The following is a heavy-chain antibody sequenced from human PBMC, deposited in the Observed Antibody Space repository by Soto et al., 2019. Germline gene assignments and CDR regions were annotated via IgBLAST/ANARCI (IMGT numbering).Heavy chain of an antibody. Sequence: PSQTLSLTCAISGDSVSSNSAAWNWIRQSPSRGLEWLGRTYYRSKWYNDYAVSVKSRITINPDTSKNQFSLQLNSVTPEDTAVYYFARDSVLRFLEWLRPHAFDIWGQGTMVTVSS. CDR1: GDSVSSNSAA. J-gene: IGHJ3*02. CDR3: ARDSVLRFLEWLRPHAFDI. CDR2: TYYRSKWYN. V-gene: IGHV6-1*01. D-gene: IGHD3-3*01.